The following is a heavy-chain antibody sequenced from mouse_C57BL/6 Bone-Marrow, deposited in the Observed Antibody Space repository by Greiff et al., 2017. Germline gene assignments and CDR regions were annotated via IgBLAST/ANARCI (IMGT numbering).Heavy chain of an antibody. CDR3: AVSYGNYPFAY. Sequence: VQLQQPGAELVKPGASVKLSCKASGYTFTSYWMQWVKQRPGQGLEWIGEIDPSDSYPNYNQKFKGKATLTVDTSSSTAYMQLSSLTSEDSAVYYCAVSYGNYPFAYWGQGTLVTVSA. V-gene: IGHV1-50*01. J-gene: IGHJ3*01. CDR2: IDPSDSYP. CDR1: GYTFTSYW. D-gene: IGHD2-1*01.